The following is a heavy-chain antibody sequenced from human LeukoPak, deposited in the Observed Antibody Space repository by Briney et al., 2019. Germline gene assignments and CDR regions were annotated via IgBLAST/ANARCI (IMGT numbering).Heavy chain of an antibody. Sequence: GGSLRLSCAASGFTFSSYAMHWVRQAPGKGLEWVAVISYDGSNKYYADSVKGRFTISRDNSKNTLYLQMNSLRAEDTAVYYCARDYYGPGSSYWGQGTLVTVSS. V-gene: IGHV3-30*04. CDR1: GFTFSSYA. CDR2: ISYDGSNK. D-gene: IGHD3-10*01. J-gene: IGHJ4*02. CDR3: ARDYYGPGSSY.